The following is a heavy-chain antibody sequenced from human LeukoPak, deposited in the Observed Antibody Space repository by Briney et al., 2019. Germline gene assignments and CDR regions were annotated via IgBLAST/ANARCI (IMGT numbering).Heavy chain of an antibody. J-gene: IGHJ4*02. CDR2: INPNSGGT. Sequence: ASVKVSCKASGYTFTSYYMHWVRQAPGQGLEWMGWINPNSGGTNYAQKFQGRVTMTRDTSISTAYMELSRLRSDDTAVYYCARDLNLAYCGGDCYSDYWGQGTLVTVSS. CDR1: GYTFTSYY. V-gene: IGHV1-2*02. CDR3: ARDLNLAYCGGDCYSDY. D-gene: IGHD2-21*01.